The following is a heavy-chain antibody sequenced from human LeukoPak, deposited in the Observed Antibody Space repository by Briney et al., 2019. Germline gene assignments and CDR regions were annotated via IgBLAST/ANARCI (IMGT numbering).Heavy chain of an antibody. CDR3: AGDRTLDY. J-gene: IGHJ4*02. CDR2: IKQDGREI. Sequence: PGGSLRLSCAASGFTFSSYWMSWVRQAPGKGLEWVANIKQDGREIYYVDSVRGRFTISRDNAKNSLYLQMNSLRAEDTAVYYCAGDRTLDYWGQGTLVTVSS. V-gene: IGHV3-7*01. CDR1: GFTFSSYW.